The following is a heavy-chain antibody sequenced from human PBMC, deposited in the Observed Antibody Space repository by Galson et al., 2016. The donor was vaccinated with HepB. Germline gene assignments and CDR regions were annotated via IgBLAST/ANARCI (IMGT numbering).Heavy chain of an antibody. Sequence: SVKVSWKASGYTFTANYMHWVRQAPGQGLEWMGWLNPKSGGTNYAEKFQGRVTMTRDTSISTVYMELTGLKSEDTAVYYCARESVLGNWLDFWGQGALVTVSS. D-gene: IGHD1-1*01. J-gene: IGHJ4*02. CDR2: LNPKSGGT. CDR3: ARESVLGNWLDF. V-gene: IGHV1-2*02. CDR1: GYTFTANY.